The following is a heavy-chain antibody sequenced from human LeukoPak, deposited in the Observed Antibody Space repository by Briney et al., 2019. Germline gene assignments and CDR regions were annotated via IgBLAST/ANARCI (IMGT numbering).Heavy chain of an antibody. V-gene: IGHV4-59*01. CDR3: ARVTGGKAGGITIFGVVGVFDY. CDR1: GGSISSYY. D-gene: IGHD3-3*01. Sequence: SETLSLTCTVSGGSISSYYWSWIRQPPGKGLEWIGYIYYSGSTNYNPSLKSRVTISVDTSKNQFSLKLSSVTAADTAVYYCARVTGGKAGGITIFGVVGVFDYWGQGTLVTASS. CDR2: IYYSGST. J-gene: IGHJ4*02.